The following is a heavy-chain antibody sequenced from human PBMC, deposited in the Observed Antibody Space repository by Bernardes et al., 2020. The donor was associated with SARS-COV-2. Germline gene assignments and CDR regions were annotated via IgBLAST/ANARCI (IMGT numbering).Heavy chain of an antibody. CDR3: AKDSGWFGEEHFDY. CDR1: GFTFDDYA. CDR2: ISWNSGSI. Sequence: GGSLRLSCAASGFTFDDYAMHWVRQAPGKGLEWVSGISWNSGSIGYADSVKGRFTISRDNAKNSLYLQMNSLRAEDTALYYCAKDSGWFGEEHFDYWGQGTLVTVSS. D-gene: IGHD3-10*01. J-gene: IGHJ4*02. V-gene: IGHV3-9*01.